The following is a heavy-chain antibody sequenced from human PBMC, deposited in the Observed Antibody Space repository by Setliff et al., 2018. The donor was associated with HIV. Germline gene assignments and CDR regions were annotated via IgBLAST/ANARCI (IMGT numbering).Heavy chain of an antibody. J-gene: IGHJ6*03. CDR1: GGSFSGYY. CDR2: INHSGST. Sequence: SETLSLTCAVDGGSFSGYYWTWIRQPPGKGREWSGEINHSGSTNYNPSLTSRVSMSVDTSKNQFSTRLSSVTAANTAVFYCARASTGDSSNWYRNGLPYYYYMDVWGRGTKVTVSS. V-gene: IGHV4-34*01. CDR3: ARASTGDSSNWYRNGLPYYYYMDV. D-gene: IGHD7-27*01.